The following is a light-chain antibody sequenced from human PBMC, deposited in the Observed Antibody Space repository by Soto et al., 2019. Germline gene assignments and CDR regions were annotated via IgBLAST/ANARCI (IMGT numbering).Light chain of an antibody. J-gene: IGLJ1*01. V-gene: IGLV2-8*01. Sequence: QSLLTQPPCASLSPGQSVTISCTGTKNDVGFYDFVSWYQHHPGKAPRLIIYEVVQRPSGVPDRFSGSKSGNTASLTVSGLQAADEADYFCKSYAGSNTYVFGSGTKVTVL. CDR3: KSYAGSNTYV. CDR2: EVV. CDR1: KNDVGFYDF.